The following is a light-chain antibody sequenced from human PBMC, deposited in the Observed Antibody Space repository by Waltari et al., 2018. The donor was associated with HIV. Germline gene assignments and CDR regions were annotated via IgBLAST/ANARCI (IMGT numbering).Light chain of an antibody. J-gene: IGKJ1*01. CDR1: QSLLHTTGHNY. CDR3: MQALQTPRT. CDR2: MTS. V-gene: IGKV2-28*01. Sequence: EIVMTQSPFSLPVTPGEPASISCRSNQSLLHTTGHNYLDWYFQKPGHSPQVLIYMTSNRASGVPDRFSGTGSGSDFALKISRVEAEDVGTYYCMQALQTPRTFGQGTKVEIK.